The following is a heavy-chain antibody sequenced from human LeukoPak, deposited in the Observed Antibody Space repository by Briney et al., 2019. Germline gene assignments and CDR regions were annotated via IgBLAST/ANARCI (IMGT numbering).Heavy chain of an antibody. CDR3: ARELRTRPHDAFDI. J-gene: IGHJ3*02. V-gene: IGHV1-69*05. D-gene: IGHD3-16*01. Sequence: SVKVSCKASGGTFSSYAISWVRQAPGQGLEWMGGIIPIFGTANYAQKFQGRVTMTRDMSTSTVYMELSSLRSEDTAVYYCARELRTRPHDAFDIWGQGTMVTVSS. CDR2: IIPIFGTA. CDR1: GGTFSSYA.